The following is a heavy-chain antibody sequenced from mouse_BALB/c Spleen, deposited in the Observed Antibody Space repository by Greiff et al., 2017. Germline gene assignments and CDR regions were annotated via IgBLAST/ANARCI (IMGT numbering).Heavy chain of an antibody. CDR3: ARDNDYDEGRGYFDV. CDR1: GFTFSSYA. CDR2: ISSGGST. J-gene: IGHJ1*01. D-gene: IGHD2-4*01. V-gene: IGHV5-6-5*01. Sequence: EVQLQESGGGLVKPGGSLKLSCAASGFTFSSYAMSWVRQTPEKRLEWVASISSGGSTYYPDSVKGRFTISRDNAKNTLYLEMSSLRSEDTAMYYCARDNDYDEGRGYFDVWGAGTTVTVSS.